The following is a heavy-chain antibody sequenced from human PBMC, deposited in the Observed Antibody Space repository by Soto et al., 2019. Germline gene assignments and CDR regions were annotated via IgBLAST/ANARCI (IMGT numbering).Heavy chain of an antibody. J-gene: IGHJ4*02. D-gene: IGHD5-18*01. V-gene: IGHV3-30*18. CDR2: ISYDGKNK. CDR3: GKDRDTYGAAYIFDY. Sequence: GGSLRLSCAASGFTFSTYGMHWVRQAPGKGLEWVVVISYDGKNKYYADSVKGRFTISRDNSKNTLYLQMNNLRAEDTAVYYCGKDRDTYGAAYIFDYWGQGALVTVSS. CDR1: GFTFSTYG.